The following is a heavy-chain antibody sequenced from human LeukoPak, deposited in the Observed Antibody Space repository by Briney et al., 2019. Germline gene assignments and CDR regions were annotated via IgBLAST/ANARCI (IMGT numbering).Heavy chain of an antibody. V-gene: IGHV3-23*01. CDR1: GFTFSSYA. J-gene: IGHJ5*02. Sequence: GGSLRLSCAASGFTFSSYAMSWVRQAPGKGLEWVSAISGSGGSTYNADSVKGRFTISRDNSKNTLYLQMNSLRAEDTAVYYCAKDSSGYGGNSGWFDPWGQGTLVTVSS. CDR2: ISGSGGST. D-gene: IGHD4-23*01. CDR3: AKDSSGYGGNSGWFDP.